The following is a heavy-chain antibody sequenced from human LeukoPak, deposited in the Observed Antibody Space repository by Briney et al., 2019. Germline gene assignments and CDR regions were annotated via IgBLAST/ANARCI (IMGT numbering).Heavy chain of an antibody. J-gene: IGHJ5*02. Sequence: ASVNVSCKASGYTFNNYYIHWVRQAPGQGLEWMGWINPDSGDTNYAQKFQGRVTMTRDTSINTLYVELSRLTYDDTATFYCTREARAGNWFDPWGQGTLITVS. CDR3: TREARAGNWFDP. V-gene: IGHV1-2*02. D-gene: IGHD5-12*01. CDR1: GYTFNNYY. CDR2: INPDSGDT.